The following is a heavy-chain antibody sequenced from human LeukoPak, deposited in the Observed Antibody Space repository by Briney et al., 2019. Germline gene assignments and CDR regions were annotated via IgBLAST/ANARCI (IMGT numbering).Heavy chain of an antibody. J-gene: IGHJ6*03. Sequence: GGSLRLSCAASGFTVSSNYMSWVRQAPGKGLEWVSVIYSGGSTYYADSVKGRFTISRDNSKNTLYLQMNSLRAEDTAVYYCARGASGAAVHYYGSGRRYYYYYMDVWGKGTTVTISS. CDR1: GFTVSSNY. CDR3: ARGASGAAVHYYGSGRRYYYYYMDV. D-gene: IGHD3-10*01. CDR2: IYSGGST. V-gene: IGHV3-66*01.